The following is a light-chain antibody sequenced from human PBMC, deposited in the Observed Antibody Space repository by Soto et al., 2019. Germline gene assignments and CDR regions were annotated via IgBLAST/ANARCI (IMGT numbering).Light chain of an antibody. V-gene: IGLV2-14*01. Sequence: QSALTQPASVSGSPGQSITISCTGASSDVGGYNYVSWYQQHPGKAPKLMIYDVSNRPSGVSNRFSGSKSGNTASLTISGLQAEDEADYYCSSSTSSSTLFGGGTKLTVL. CDR1: SSDVGGYNY. CDR2: DVS. CDR3: SSSTSSSTL. J-gene: IGLJ2*01.